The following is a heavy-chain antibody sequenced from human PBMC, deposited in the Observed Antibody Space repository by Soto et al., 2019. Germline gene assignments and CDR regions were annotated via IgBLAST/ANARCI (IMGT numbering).Heavy chain of an antibody. Sequence: PSESLSLSCTVSGGSISSGGYYWSWIRQHPGKGLEWIGYIYYSGSTYYNPSLKSRVTISVDTSKNQFSLKLSSVTAADTAVYYCARDYYYDSSGYYTSPGMDVWGQGTTVT. CDR1: GGSISSGGYY. CDR2: IYYSGST. J-gene: IGHJ6*02. D-gene: IGHD3-22*01. V-gene: IGHV4-31*03. CDR3: ARDYYYDSSGYYTSPGMDV.